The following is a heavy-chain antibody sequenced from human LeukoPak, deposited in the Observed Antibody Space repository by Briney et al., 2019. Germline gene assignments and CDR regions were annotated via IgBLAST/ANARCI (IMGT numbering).Heavy chain of an antibody. J-gene: IGHJ4*02. CDR2: IYHSGST. Sequence: SGTLSLTCAVSGGSISSSNWWSWVRQPPGKGLEWIGEIYHSGSTNYNPSLKSRVTMSVDMSTNQFSLKLSSVTAADTAVYYCARAGDSSGYEYYFDYWGQGTLVTVSS. V-gene: IGHV4-4*02. D-gene: IGHD3-22*01. CDR3: ARAGDSSGYEYYFDY. CDR1: GGSISSSNW.